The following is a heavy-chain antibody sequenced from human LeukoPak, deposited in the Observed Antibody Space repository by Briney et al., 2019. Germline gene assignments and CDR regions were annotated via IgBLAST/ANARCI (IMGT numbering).Heavy chain of an antibody. D-gene: IGHD6-13*01. J-gene: IGHJ6*03. CDR1: GFTFSSSA. V-gene: IGHV3-23*01. CDR3: ARVSSTLLYYYYYYMDV. CDR2: ISGSGSGGST. Sequence: GGSLRLSCAASGFTFSSSAMSWVRQAPGKGLEWVSSISGSGSGGSTYYADSVKGRFTISRDNSKNTLYLQMNSLRAEDTAVYYCARVSSTLLYYYYYYMDVWGKETTVTVSS.